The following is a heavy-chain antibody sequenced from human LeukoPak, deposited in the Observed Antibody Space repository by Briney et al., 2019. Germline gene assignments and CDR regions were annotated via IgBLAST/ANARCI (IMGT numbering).Heavy chain of an antibody. Sequence: ASVKVSCKASGYTFTGYYMHWVRPAPGQGLEWMGWINPNSGGTNYAQKFQGRVTMTRDTSISTAYMELSRLRSDDTAVYYCARGYYHSSGYLNWFDPWGQGTLVTVYS. CDR1: GYTFTGYY. J-gene: IGHJ5*02. CDR3: ARGYYHSSGYLNWFDP. CDR2: INPNSGGT. D-gene: IGHD3-22*01. V-gene: IGHV1-2*02.